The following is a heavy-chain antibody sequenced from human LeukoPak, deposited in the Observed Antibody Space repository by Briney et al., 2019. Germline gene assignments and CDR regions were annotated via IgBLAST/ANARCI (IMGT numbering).Heavy chain of an antibody. Sequence: SETLSLTCAVSGXSISNFYGSWIRQPPGKGLEWIGFISSSGVTSYNPSLKSRVTISVDTSKNQFSLKLTPVTAADTAAYYCARSYPAGNYGNFDYWGQGTLVIVSS. CDR2: ISSSGVT. CDR1: GXSISNFY. J-gene: IGHJ4*02. CDR3: ARSYPAGNYGNFDY. V-gene: IGHV4-59*01. D-gene: IGHD3-16*02.